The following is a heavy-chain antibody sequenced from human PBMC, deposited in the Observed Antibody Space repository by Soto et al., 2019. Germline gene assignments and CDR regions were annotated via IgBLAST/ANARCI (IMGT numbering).Heavy chain of an antibody. CDR3: ARSQRGRTAFTFDY. J-gene: IGHJ4*02. CDR1: GDSVSNDNYY. V-gene: IGHV4-61*01. Sequence: PSETLSLSCAVSGDSVSNDNYYWSWIRQPPGKGLEWIGYIYYSGTTNYNSYLKSRLSLSVDMSKNQFSLKLASVTAADTAVHFCARSQRGRTAFTFDYWGQGALVTVS. D-gene: IGHD3-16*01. CDR2: IYYSGTT.